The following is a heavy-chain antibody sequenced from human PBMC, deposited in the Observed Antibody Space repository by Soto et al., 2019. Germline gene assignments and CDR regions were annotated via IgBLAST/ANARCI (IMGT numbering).Heavy chain of an antibody. J-gene: IGHJ4*02. D-gene: IGHD2-15*01. CDR1: GGSMSSYC. CDR3: ARADPDASVGY. CDR2: ISYSGST. Sequence: SETLSLTCTVSGGSMSSYCWTWLRQSPGRGLEWIGYISYSGSTYYNPSLKSRVTISADTSKNQFSLRMNSMIAADTAVYYCARADPDASVGYWGQGTLVTVSS. V-gene: IGHV4-59*01.